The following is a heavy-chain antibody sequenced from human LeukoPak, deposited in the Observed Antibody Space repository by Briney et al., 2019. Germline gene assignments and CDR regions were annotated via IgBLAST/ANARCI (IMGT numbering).Heavy chain of an antibody. V-gene: IGHV3-21*01. CDR1: GFTFSGSA. Sequence: GGSLRLSCAASGFTFSGSAVHWVRQSSGKGLEWVSSISSSSSYIYYADSVKGRFTISRDNAKNSLYLQMNSLRAEDTAVYYCARVTEAPYYFDYWGQGTLVTVSS. CDR2: ISSSSSYI. CDR3: ARVTEAPYYFDY. J-gene: IGHJ4*02.